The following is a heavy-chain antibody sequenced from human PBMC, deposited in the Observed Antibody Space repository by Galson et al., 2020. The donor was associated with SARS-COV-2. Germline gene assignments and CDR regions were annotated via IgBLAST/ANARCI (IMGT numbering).Heavy chain of an antibody. CDR1: GYTFTSYA. D-gene: IGHD3-22*01. Sequence: ASVKVSCKASGYTFTSYAMNWVRQAPGQGLEWMGWINTNTGNPTYAQGFTGRFVFSLDTSVSTAYLQISSLKAEDTAVYYCARDFEGHYYDSSGYYYYSGLDYWGQGTLVTASS. CDR2: INTNTGNP. V-gene: IGHV7-4-1*02. CDR3: ARDFEGHYYDSSGYYYYSGLDY. J-gene: IGHJ4*02.